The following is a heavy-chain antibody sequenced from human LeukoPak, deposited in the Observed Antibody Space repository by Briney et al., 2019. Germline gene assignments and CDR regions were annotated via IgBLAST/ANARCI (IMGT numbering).Heavy chain of an antibody. CDR2: IYYGSVSYSVST. CDR3: ARLNLLGYCTNDVCPAGGLPFDS. D-gene: IGHD2-8*01. J-gene: IGHJ4*02. Sequence: SETLSLTCTVSDGSISSSSYYWGWIRQPPGKGLEWIGSIYYGSVSYSVSTYYNPSLKSRVTMSGDTSKNQFSLKMTSVTAADTSVYYCARLNLLGYCTNDVCPAGGLPFDSRAQGTLVTVSS. V-gene: IGHV4-39*07. CDR1: DGSISSSSYY.